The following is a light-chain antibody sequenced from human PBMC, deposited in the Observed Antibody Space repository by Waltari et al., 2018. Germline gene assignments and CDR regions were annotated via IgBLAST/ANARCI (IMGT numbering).Light chain of an antibody. J-gene: IGKJ4*01. Sequence: DIQMTQSPSPLSASVGDRVTITCRASQSISQWLAWYQQKPGKAPKLLIYKASTLEGGVPSRFSGSGSGTDFTLTISSLQPDDFATYYCQQYNSYSLLSFGGGTKVEIK. V-gene: IGKV1-5*03. CDR3: QQYNSYSLLS. CDR2: KAS. CDR1: QSISQW.